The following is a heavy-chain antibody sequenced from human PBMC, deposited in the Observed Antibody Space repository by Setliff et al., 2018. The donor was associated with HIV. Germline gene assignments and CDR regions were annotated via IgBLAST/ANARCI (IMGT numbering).Heavy chain of an antibody. CDR1: GFTFSNYP. CDR3: AKDGYSYGSSSYLDY. J-gene: IGHJ4*02. Sequence: PGGSLRLSCAGSGFTFSNYPMHWVRQAPGKGLEWVANMKEDGSEAYYVDSVKGRFTISRDNAKNSLYLQMNSLRAEDTAVYYCAKDGYSYGSSSYLDYWGQGTLVTVSS. CDR2: MKEDGSEA. V-gene: IGHV3-7*01. D-gene: IGHD5-18*01.